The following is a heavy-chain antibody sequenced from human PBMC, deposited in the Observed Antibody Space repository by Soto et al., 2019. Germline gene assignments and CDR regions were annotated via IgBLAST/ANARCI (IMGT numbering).Heavy chain of an antibody. V-gene: IGHV4-34*01. CDR1: GGSFSGCY. D-gene: IGHD6-13*01. J-gene: IGHJ4*02. Sequence: QVQLQQCGAGLLKPSETLSLTCAVSGGSFSGCYWSWIRQPPGKGLEWIGEINHSGSTNYNPSLQSRVHISVDTSKSQFSLKLSSVTAADTAVYYCVVRGGQQHLECWGQGTLVTVSS. CDR2: INHSGST. CDR3: VVRGGQQHLEC.